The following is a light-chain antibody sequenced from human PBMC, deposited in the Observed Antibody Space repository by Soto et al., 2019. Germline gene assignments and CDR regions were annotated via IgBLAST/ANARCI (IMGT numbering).Light chain of an antibody. CDR1: QSVRRIY. CDR2: GAS. Sequence: EILLTQSPGTLSLSPGEGATLSCRASQSVRRIYLAWYQQKPGQAPRLLIYGASSRATGIPDRFSGSGSGTDFTLTISRLEPEDFAVYYCQQYGTSPWTFGQGTKVDI. CDR3: QQYGTSPWT. V-gene: IGKV3-20*01. J-gene: IGKJ1*01.